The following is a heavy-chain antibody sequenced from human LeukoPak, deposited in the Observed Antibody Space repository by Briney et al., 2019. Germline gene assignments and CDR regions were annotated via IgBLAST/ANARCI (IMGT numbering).Heavy chain of an antibody. CDR3: ARGWRINSSGGFVDP. CDR1: AYRFTDYY. V-gene: IGHV1-2*02. D-gene: IGHD6-6*01. J-gene: IGHJ5*02. Sequence: GASVKVSCMASAYRFTDYYLHWVRQAPGQGLQWMGWINPNRGGTNYAQTFQGRVTMTRDTSISTVYMELNRLTADDTGVYFCARGWRINSSGGFVDPWGQGTLVTVSS. CDR2: INPNRGGT.